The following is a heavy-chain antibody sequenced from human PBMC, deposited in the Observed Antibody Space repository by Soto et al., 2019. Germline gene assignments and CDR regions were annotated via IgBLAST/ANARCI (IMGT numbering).Heavy chain of an antibody. CDR1: GGSISSSSYY. Sequence: SETLSLTCTVSGGSISSSSYYWGWIRQPPGKGLEWIGSIYYSGSTYYNPSLKSRVTISVDTSKNQFSLKLSSVTAADTAVYYCARQTSVKYYDILTGYGLYNWFDPWGQGTLVTVS. CDR3: ARQTSVKYYDILTGYGLYNWFDP. D-gene: IGHD3-9*01. J-gene: IGHJ5*02. CDR2: IYYSGST. V-gene: IGHV4-39*01.